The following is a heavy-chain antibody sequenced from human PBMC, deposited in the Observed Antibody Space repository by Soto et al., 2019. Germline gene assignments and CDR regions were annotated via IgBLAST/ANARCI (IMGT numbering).Heavy chain of an antibody. CDR3: ARSSLGYFSSTSCYSFDY. D-gene: IGHD2-2*01. V-gene: IGHV3-21*01. CDR2: ISSSSSYI. Sequence: GESLKISCAASGFTFSSYSMNWVRQAPGKGLEWVSSISSSSSYIYYADSVKGRFTISRDNAKNSLYLQMNSLRAEDTAVYYCARSSLGYFSSTSCYSFDYWGQGTLVTVSS. J-gene: IGHJ4*02. CDR1: GFTFSSYS.